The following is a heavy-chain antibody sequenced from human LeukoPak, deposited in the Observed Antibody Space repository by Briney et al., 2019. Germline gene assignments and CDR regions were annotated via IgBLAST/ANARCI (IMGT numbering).Heavy chain of an antibody. V-gene: IGHV1-69*13. CDR3: ARRDGYGYFDY. CDR1: GGTFSSYA. Sequence: SVKVSCRASGGTFSSYAISWVRQAPGRGLEWMGGIIPIFGTANYAQKFQGRVTITADESTSTAYMELSSLRSEDTAVYYCARRDGYGYFDYWGQGTLVTVSS. D-gene: IGHD5-18*01. J-gene: IGHJ4*02. CDR2: IIPIFGTA.